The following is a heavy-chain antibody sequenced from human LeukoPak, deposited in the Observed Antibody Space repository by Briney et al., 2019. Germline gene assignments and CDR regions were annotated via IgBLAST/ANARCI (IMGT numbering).Heavy chain of an antibody. CDR1: GFTFSSYG. CDR3: AKDPSGRWSGSYVDY. CDR2: IWYDGSKK. J-gene: IGHJ4*02. Sequence: GRSLRLSCAASGFTFSSYGMHWVCQAPGKGLEWVTVIWYDGSKKYYADSVKGRFTISRDNSKNTLYLQMNSLRAEDTAVYYCAKDPSGRWSGSYVDYWGQGTLVTVSS. D-gene: IGHD1-26*01. V-gene: IGHV3-33*06.